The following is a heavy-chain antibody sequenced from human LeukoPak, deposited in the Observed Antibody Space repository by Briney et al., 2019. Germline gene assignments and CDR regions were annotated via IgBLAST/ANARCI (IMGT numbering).Heavy chain of an antibody. V-gene: IGHV5-51*01. J-gene: IGHJ4*02. D-gene: IGHD5-18*01. CDR2: IYPGDSDT. CDR1: GYSFTSYW. CDR3: ARRSYSYGLYPSSFDY. Sequence: GESLKISCKGSGYSFTSYWIGWVRQMPGKGLEWMGIIYPGDSDTRYSPSFQGQVTISADKSISTAYLQWSSLKASDTAMYYCARRSYSYGLYPSSFDYWGQGTLVTVSS.